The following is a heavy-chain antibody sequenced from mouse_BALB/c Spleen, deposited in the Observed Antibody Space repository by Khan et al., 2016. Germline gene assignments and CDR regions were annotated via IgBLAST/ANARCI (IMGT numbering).Heavy chain of an antibody. Sequence: QIQLVQSGPELKKPGETVKISCKASGYTFTNFGINWVRQAPGKGLEWMDWINTNTGETTYADDFKGRFAFSLETSASTAYLQINNLKNEDTAKSFCATGTTTGIGTRRHYWGQGTTLTVSS. CDR2: INTNTGET. CDR3: ATGTTTGIGTRRHY. J-gene: IGHJ2*01. V-gene: IGHV9-3-1*01. CDR1: GYTFTNFG. D-gene: IGHD2-14*01.